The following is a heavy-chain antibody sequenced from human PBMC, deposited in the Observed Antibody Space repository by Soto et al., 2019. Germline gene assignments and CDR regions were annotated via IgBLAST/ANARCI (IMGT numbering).Heavy chain of an antibody. CDR2: IKSKTEAATR. CDR3: ASGTGKTDFDY. J-gene: IGHJ4*02. D-gene: IGHD2-21*02. V-gene: IGHV3-15*01. Sequence: GGSLRLSCAASGFTFSNAWMSWVRQAPGKGLEWVGRIKSKTEAATRDFAAPVKGRFAISRDDSKNTVFLQMNSLKIDDSGVYYCASGTGKTDFDYWGLGTLVTVSS. CDR1: GFTFSNAW.